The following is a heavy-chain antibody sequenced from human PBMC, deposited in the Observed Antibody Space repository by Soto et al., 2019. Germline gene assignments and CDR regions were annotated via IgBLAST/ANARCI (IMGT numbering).Heavy chain of an antibody. CDR1: GGSISSYY. Sequence: SETLSLTCTVSGGSISSYYWSWIRQPPGKGLEWIGYIYYSGSTNYNPSLKSRVTISVDTSKNQFSLKLSSVTAADTAVYYCARRRIAVAGTRKAPNFDYRGQGTLVTVS. CDR2: IYYSGST. V-gene: IGHV4-59*12. J-gene: IGHJ4*02. D-gene: IGHD6-19*01. CDR3: ARRRIAVAGTRKAPNFDY.